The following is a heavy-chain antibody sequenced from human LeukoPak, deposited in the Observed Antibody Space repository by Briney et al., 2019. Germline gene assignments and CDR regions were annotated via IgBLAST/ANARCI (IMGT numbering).Heavy chain of an antibody. V-gene: IGHV4-61*01. Sequence: PSGTLSLTCSVSGASVSSGKTYWSWIRQTPGKGLEWIGYIYSGGSTDYNPSLKSRVTISLDTSKNQFSLQLRSVIAADTALYYCASSFTQTGYMEFDYWGQGALVTVSS. CDR1: GASVSSGKTY. J-gene: IGHJ4*02. CDR3: ASSFTQTGYMEFDY. D-gene: IGHD3-9*01. CDR2: IYSGGST.